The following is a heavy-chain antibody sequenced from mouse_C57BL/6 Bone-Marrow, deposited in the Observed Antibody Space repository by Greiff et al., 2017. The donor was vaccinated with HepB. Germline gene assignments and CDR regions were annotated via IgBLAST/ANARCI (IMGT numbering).Heavy chain of an antibody. J-gene: IGHJ1*03. CDR3: ARYGRGRYFDV. CDR2: IDPSDSYT. Sequence: QVQLQQSGAELVKPGASVKLSCKASGYTFTSYWMQWVKQRPGQGLEWIGEIDPSDSYTNYNQKFKGKATLTVDTSSSTAYMQLSSLTSEDSAVYYCARYGRGRYFDVWGTGTTVTVSS. V-gene: IGHV1-50*01. D-gene: IGHD1-1*01. CDR1: GYTFTSYW.